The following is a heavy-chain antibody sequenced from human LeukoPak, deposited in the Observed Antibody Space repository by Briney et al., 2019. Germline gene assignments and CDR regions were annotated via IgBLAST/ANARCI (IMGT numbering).Heavy chain of an antibody. CDR1: GYTFTGYY. V-gene: IGHV1-2*02. CDR2: INPNSGGT. J-gene: IGHJ6*03. CDR3: ARRHDSSGYYYYYYMDV. D-gene: IGHD3-22*01. Sequence: GASVKVSCKASGYTFTGYYMHWVRQAPGQGLEWMGWINPNSGGTNYAQKFQGRVTMTRDTSISTAYMELSRLRSDDTAVYYCARRHDSSGYYYYYYMDVWGKGTTVTISS.